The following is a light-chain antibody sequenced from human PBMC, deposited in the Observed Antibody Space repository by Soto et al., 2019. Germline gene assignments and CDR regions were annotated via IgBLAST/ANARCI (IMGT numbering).Light chain of an antibody. Sequence: QSALTQPRSVSGSPGQSVTISCTGTSSDVGGYNYVSWYQQHPGKAPKLMIYDVSKRPSGVPDRFSGSKSGNTASLTVSGLQAEDEADYYCSSYAGNNKYVFGTGTKVTVL. V-gene: IGLV2-11*01. CDR3: SSYAGNNKYV. J-gene: IGLJ1*01. CDR1: SSDVGGYNY. CDR2: DVS.